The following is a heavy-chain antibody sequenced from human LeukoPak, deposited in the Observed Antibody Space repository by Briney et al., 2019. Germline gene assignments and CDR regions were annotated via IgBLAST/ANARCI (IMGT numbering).Heavy chain of an antibody. CDR1: GGSISGYY. V-gene: IGHV4-39*01. CDR2: IYYSGST. J-gene: IGHJ4*02. CDR3: ARGDDYGDYN. Sequence: SETLSLTCTVSGGSISGYYWAWIRQPPGKGLEWIGSIYYSGSTYYNPSLKSRVTISVDTSKNQFSLKLSSVTAADTAVYYCARGDDYGDYNWGQGTLVTVSS. D-gene: IGHD4-17*01.